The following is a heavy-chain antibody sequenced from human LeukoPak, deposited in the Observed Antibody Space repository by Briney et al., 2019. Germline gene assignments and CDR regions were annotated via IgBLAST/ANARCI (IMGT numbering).Heavy chain of an antibody. CDR2: ISSSGSTI. J-gene: IGHJ3*02. V-gene: IGHV3-11*01. Sequence: KSGGSLRLSCAASGFTFSDYYMSWIRQAPGKGLEWVSYISSSGSTIYYADSVKGRFTISRDNSKNTLYLQMNSLRAEDTAVYYCAKHHSTVDAFDIWGQGTMVTVSS. CDR3: AKHHSTVDAFDI. CDR1: GFTFSDYY. D-gene: IGHD4-17*01.